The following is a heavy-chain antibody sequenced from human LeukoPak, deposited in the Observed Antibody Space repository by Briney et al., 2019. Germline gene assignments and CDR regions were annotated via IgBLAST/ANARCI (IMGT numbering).Heavy chain of an antibody. J-gene: IGHJ4*02. V-gene: IGHV1-18*01. CDR2: ISAYNGNT. CDR3: ARDLNRYYYDSSGNGDY. D-gene: IGHD3-22*01. Sequence: ASVKVSCKASGYTFTSYGISWVRQATGQGLEWMGWISAYNGNTNYAQKLQGRATMTTDTSTSTAYMELRSLRSDDTAVYYCARDLNRYYYDSSGNGDYWGQGTLVTVSS. CDR1: GYTFTSYG.